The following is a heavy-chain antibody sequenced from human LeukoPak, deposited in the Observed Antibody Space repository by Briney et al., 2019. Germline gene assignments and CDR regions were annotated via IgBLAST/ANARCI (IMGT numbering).Heavy chain of an antibody. J-gene: IGHJ4*02. CDR3: AKEALIVRGYYYFDY. CDR1: GFTFSSYG. CDR2: ISYDGSNK. V-gene: IGHV3-30*18. Sequence: GGSLRLSCAASGFTFSSYGMHWFRQAPGKGLEWVAVISYDGSNKYYADSVKGRFTISRDNSKNTLYLQMNSLRAEDTAVYYCAKEALIVRGYYYFDYWGQGTLVTVSS. D-gene: IGHD3-22*01.